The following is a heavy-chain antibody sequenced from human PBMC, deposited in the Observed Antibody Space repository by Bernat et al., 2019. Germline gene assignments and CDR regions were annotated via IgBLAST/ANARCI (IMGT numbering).Heavy chain of an antibody. J-gene: IGHJ4*02. V-gene: IGHV3-30*18. Sequence: QVQLVESGGGVVQPGRSLRLSCAASGFTFSSYGMHWVRQAPGKGLEWVAVISYDGSNKYYADSVKGRFTISRDNSKNTLYLQMNSPRAEDTAVYYCAKDPRPYSSRWPRTDWGQGTLVTVSS. CDR2: ISYDGSNK. CDR3: AKDPRPYSSRWPRTD. CDR1: GFTFSSYG. D-gene: IGHD6-13*01.